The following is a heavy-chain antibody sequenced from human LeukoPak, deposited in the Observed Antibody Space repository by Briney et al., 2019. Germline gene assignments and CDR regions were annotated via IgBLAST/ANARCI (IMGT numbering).Heavy chain of an antibody. CDR1: GFNFNSYL. D-gene: IGHD6-19*01. CDR2: INIDGSTT. Sequence: AGGSLSLFCAASGFNFNSYLLHWVRQPPGKGLVWISRINIDGSTTKDAASVQGRFTISRDNGKNTLYLQMNSLRAEDTAVYFCAREPLGAGQYYFDSWGQGTLVTVSS. J-gene: IGHJ4*02. CDR3: AREPLGAGQYYFDS. V-gene: IGHV3-74*03.